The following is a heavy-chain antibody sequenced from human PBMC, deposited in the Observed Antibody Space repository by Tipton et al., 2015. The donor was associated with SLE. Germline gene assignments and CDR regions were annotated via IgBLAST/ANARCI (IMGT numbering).Heavy chain of an antibody. CDR3: ARRRGSSWYEDYFDY. CDR2: IFDSGNT. Sequence: TLSLTCTVSGGSISGHYWSWIRQPPGKGLEWIGYIFDSGNTYYNPPLQSRVTMSVDTSKNQFSLRLTSVTAADTAVYYCARRRGSSWYEDYFDYWGQGTLVTVSS. D-gene: IGHD6-13*01. V-gene: IGHV4-59*11. J-gene: IGHJ4*02. CDR1: GGSISGHY.